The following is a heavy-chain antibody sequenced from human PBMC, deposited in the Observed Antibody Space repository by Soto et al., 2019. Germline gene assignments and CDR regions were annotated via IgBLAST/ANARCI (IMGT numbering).Heavy chain of an antibody. J-gene: IGHJ4*02. V-gene: IGHV4-59*01. D-gene: IGHD6-6*01. CDR2: ISASGST. CDR3: ARNSEYSSSSDY. Sequence: PSETLSLTCAVSGGSISSYYWSWIRQPPGKGLEWIGYISASGSTNYNPSLKSRVTISVDTSTNEFSLELRSMTAADTAVYYCARNSEYSSSSDYWGQGTLVNVSS. CDR1: GGSISSYY.